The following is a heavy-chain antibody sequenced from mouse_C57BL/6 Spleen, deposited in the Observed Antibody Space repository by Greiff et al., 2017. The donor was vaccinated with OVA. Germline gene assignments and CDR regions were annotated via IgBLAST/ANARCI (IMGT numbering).Heavy chain of an antibody. Sequence: EVQLQQSVAELVRPGASVKLSCTASGFNIKNTYMHWVKQRPEQGLEWIGRIDPANGNTKYAPKFQGKATITADTSSNTAYLQLSSLTSEDTAIYYCARSIDSSGYFYYAMDYWGQGTSVTVSS. J-gene: IGHJ4*01. D-gene: IGHD3-2*02. CDR3: ARSIDSSGYFYYAMDY. CDR2: IDPANGNT. CDR1: GFNIKNTY. V-gene: IGHV14-3*01.